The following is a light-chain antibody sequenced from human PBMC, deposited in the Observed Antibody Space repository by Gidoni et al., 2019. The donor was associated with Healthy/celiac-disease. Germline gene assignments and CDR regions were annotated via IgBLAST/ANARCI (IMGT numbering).Light chain of an antibody. CDR2: AAS. CDR3: QQSYSTPYT. V-gene: IGKV1-39*01. Sequence: DIQMTQSPSSLSASVGDRVTITCRASQSISSYLNWYQQKPGKAPKLLIYAASSLQSGVPSRFSVSGSVTDFTLTSSSLQPEDFATYYCQQSYSTPYTFGQGTKLEIK. J-gene: IGKJ2*01. CDR1: QSISSY.